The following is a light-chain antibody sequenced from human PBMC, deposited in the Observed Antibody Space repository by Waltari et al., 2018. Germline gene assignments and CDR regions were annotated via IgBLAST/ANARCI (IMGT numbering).Light chain of an antibody. CDR2: EDN. CDR3: QSHDANHYVV. J-gene: IGLJ2*01. Sequence: NFMLTQPHSVSESPGKTVTISCTRSSGSIASNSVQWYPRRPGSVPHTVIYEDNQRPSVVPDRFSVSIDSSSNSASLAISGLQTEDEADYYCQSHDANHYVVFGGGTKVTVL. CDR1: SGSIASNS. V-gene: IGLV6-57*03.